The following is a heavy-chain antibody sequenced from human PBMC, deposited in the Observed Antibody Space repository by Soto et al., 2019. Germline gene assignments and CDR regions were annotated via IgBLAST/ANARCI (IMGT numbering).Heavy chain of an antibody. J-gene: IGHJ4*02. V-gene: IGHV3-74*01. D-gene: IGHD3-3*01. CDR1: GFTFSRYW. CDR2: IDSYGSAT. Sequence: GGSLRLSCAAPGFTFSRYWMHWVRQAPGKGLVWVSRIDSYGSATSQVDSVEGRFTISRDNAKNTLYLQMNSLRAEDTAVYYCARGWVEGLSRQPPTDYWGQGTLVTVSS. CDR3: ARGWVEGLSRQPPTDY.